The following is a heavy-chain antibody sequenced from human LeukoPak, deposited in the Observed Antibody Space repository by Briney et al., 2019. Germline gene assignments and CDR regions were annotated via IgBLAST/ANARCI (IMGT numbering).Heavy chain of an antibody. CDR1: GGSISSYY. V-gene: IGHV4-4*07. D-gene: IGHD3-9*01. J-gene: IGHJ5*02. CDR2: IYTSGST. Sequence: SETLSLTCTVSGGSISSYYWSWIRQPAGKGLEWIGRIYTSGSTNYNPSLKSRVTMSVDTSKNQFSLKLSSVTAADTAVYCCARDVRYFDWLTNNWFDPWGQGTLVTVSS. CDR3: ARDVRYFDWLTNNWFDP.